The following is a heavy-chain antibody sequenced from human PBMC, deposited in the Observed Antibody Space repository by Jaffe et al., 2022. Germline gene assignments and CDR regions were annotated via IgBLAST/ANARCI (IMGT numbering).Heavy chain of an antibody. J-gene: IGHJ4*02. Sequence: EVQLVESGGGLVQPGGSLRLSCAASGFTFSSYSMHWVRQAPGKGLEWVSYISGPGGTRYYADSVKGRFTISRDNDKNSLYLQMNSLRAEDTAVYYCARGLKAAAGTLDYWGQGTLVTVSS. CDR1: GFTFSSYS. D-gene: IGHD6-13*01. V-gene: IGHV3-48*01. CDR2: ISGPGGTR. CDR3: ARGLKAAAGTLDY.